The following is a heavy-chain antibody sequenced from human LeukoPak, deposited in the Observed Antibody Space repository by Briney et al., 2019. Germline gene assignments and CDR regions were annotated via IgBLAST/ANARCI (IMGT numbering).Heavy chain of an antibody. CDR3: ARCGWYPYYYYGMDV. CDR2: IIPILGIA. CDR1: GGTFSSYA. D-gene: IGHD6-19*01. Sequence: SVKVSCKAFGGTFSSYAISWVRQAPGQGLEWMGRIIPILGIANYAQKFQGRVTITADKSTSTAYMELSSLRSEDTAVYYCARCGWYPYYYYGMDVWGQGTTVTVSS. J-gene: IGHJ6*02. V-gene: IGHV1-69*04.